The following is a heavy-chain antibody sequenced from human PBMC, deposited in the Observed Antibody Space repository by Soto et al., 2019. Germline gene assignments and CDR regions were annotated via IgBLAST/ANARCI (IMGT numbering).Heavy chain of an antibody. D-gene: IGHD7-27*01. CDR2: IYYSGST. CDR1: GGSISSYY. J-gene: IGHJ4*02. CDR3: ARLTGQLEYYFDY. V-gene: IGHV4-59*01. Sequence: SETLSLTCTVSGGSISSYYWSWIRQPPGKGLEWIGYIYYSGSTNYNPSFKSRVSISVDTSKNQFSLKLISVTAADTAVYYCARLTGQLEYYFDYWGQGTLVTVSS.